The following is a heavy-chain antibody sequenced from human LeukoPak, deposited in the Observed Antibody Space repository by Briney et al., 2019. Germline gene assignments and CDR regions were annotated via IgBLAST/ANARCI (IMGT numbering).Heavy chain of an antibody. CDR2: INPNSGGT. J-gene: IGHJ6*03. CDR1: GYTFTGYY. Sequence: ASVKVSCKASGYTFTGYYMHWVRQAPGQGLEWMGWINPNSGGTNYAQKFQGRVTMTRDTSISTAYMELSRLKSDDTAVYYCARGGAARLHYYYYMDVWGKGTTVTVSS. V-gene: IGHV1-2*02. D-gene: IGHD6-6*01. CDR3: ARGGAARLHYYYYMDV.